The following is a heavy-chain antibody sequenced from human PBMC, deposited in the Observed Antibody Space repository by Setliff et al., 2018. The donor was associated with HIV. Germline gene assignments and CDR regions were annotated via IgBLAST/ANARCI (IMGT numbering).Heavy chain of an antibody. CDR3: ARDMNYNNDYPGVLGS. V-gene: IGHV3-30*02. Sequence: PGGSLRLSCAASGFTFRNYGIHWVRQAPGKGLEWVAFIRYDGSNIYYADSVRGRFAISRDNFKNTVYLQVHSLRIEDTAVYYCARDMNYNNDYPGVLGSWGRGTLVTVSS. CDR2: IRYDGSNI. D-gene: IGHD3-16*01. CDR1: GFTFRNYG. J-gene: IGHJ4*02.